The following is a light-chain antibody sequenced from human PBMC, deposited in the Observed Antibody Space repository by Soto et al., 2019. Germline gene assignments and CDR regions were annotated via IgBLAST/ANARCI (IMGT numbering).Light chain of an antibody. CDR2: STS. Sequence: QTVVTQEPSLTVSPGGTVTLTGASSAGAVTSAYYPNWFQQKPGQAPRPLSYSTSNKYSWTPARFSGSLLGDRAALTLSGVQPEDEAEYYCLLYYGGAQVIFGGGTKVTVL. V-gene: IGLV7-43*01. CDR1: AGAVTSAYY. J-gene: IGLJ2*01. CDR3: LLYYGGAQVI.